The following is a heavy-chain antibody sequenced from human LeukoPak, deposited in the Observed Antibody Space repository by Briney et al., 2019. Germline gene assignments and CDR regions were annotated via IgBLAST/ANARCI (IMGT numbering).Heavy chain of an antibody. CDR1: GGSISSYY. D-gene: IGHD4-17*01. Sequence: PSETLSLTCTVSGGSISSYYWSWIRQPPGKELEWIGYLYYSGSTNYNPSFKSRVTMSVDTSKNQFSLKLNSMTAADTAVYFCARGRCNDYGFDYWGQGTLVTVSS. V-gene: IGHV4-59*01. CDR3: ARGRCNDYGFDY. CDR2: LYYSGST. J-gene: IGHJ4*02.